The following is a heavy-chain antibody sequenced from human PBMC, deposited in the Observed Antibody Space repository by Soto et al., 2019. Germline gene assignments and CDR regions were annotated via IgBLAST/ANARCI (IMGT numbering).Heavy chain of an antibody. D-gene: IGHD3-3*01. V-gene: IGHV1-3*03. CDR1: GYTFTSYP. CDR2: IDAGNGNT. J-gene: IGHJ6*02. CDR3: ARSTIFGAPMDV. Sequence: ASVKVSCKASGYTFTSYPTHWVRQAPGQRLEWMGWIDAGNGNTKYSQEFQGRVTITRDTSASTAYMELSSLRSEDMAVYYCARSTIFGAPMDVWGQGTTVTVSS.